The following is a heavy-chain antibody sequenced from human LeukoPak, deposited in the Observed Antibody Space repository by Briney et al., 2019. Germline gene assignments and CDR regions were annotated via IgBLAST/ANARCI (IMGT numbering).Heavy chain of an antibody. D-gene: IGHD3-10*01. J-gene: IGHJ5*02. V-gene: IGHV3-30*04. CDR2: ISYDGSSK. Sequence: GGSLRLSCAASGFIFSTYAMHGVRQAPGKGLEWVAVISYDGSSKYYADFVEGRFTISRDSSNNTVYLQMNSLRTEDTAVYYCARDANYFGSGMTFNWFDPWGQGTLVTVSS. CDR3: ARDANYFGSGMTFNWFDP. CDR1: GFIFSTYA.